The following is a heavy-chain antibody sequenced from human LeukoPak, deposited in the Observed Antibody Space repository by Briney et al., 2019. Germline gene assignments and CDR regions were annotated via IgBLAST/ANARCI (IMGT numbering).Heavy chain of an antibody. V-gene: IGHV3-30-3*01. Sequence: GGSLRLSCAASGFTFSSYAMHWVRQAPGKGLEWVAVISYDGSIKYYADSVKGRFTISRDNSKNTLYLQMNSLRAEDTAVYYCARGPYYDSSGYSLTEYYFDYWGQGTLVTVSS. CDR2: ISYDGSIK. CDR1: GFTFSSYA. J-gene: IGHJ4*02. D-gene: IGHD3-22*01. CDR3: ARGPYYDSSGYSLTEYYFDY.